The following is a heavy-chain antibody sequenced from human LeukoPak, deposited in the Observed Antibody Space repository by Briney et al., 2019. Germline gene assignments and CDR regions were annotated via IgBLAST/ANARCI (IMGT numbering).Heavy chain of an antibody. CDR3: VRDFDWGPDY. V-gene: IGHV1-2*02. D-gene: IGHD3-9*01. J-gene: IGHJ4*02. CDR2: IYGHDGGT. CDR1: GYTFTGHY. Sequence: ASVKVSCKASGYTFTGHYLHWVRQAPGQGLEWMGWIYGHDGGTNFAQKFQDRVTMTRDTSITIAYMELTSLTPDDTAVYYCVRDFDWGPDYWGQGTLVTVSS.